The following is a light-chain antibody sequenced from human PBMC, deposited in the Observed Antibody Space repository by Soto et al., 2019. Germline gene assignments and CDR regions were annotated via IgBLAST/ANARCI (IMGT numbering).Light chain of an antibody. CDR1: QSVNSW. Sequence: DIQMTQSPSALSAYVGDRVTITCRASQSVNSWLAWYQQKPGRAPKLLIYSVSNLDSGVPSRFSGSGSGTEFPLTISSLHPDDFATYYCQQFSSYSRTFGTGTKV. J-gene: IGKJ1*01. CDR2: SVS. CDR3: QQFSSYSRT. V-gene: IGKV1-5*01.